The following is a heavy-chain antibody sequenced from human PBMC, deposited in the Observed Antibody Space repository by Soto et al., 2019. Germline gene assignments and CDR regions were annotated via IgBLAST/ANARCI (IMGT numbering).Heavy chain of an antibody. J-gene: IGHJ4*02. CDR2: INHSGST. D-gene: IGHD1-26*01. CDR1: GGSFSGYY. CDR3: ARGRWELRFDQ. V-gene: IGHV4-34*01. Sequence: QVQLQQWGAGLSKPSETLSLTCAVYGGSFSGYYWSWIRQPPGRGLEWIGEINHSGSTNYNPSLKSRVTISVDTSKNQFSLKLSSVTAADTAVYYCARGRWELRFDQWGRGTLVTVSS.